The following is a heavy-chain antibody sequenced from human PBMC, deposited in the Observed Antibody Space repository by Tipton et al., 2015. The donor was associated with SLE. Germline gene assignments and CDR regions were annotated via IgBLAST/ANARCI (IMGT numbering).Heavy chain of an antibody. V-gene: IGHV3-49*03. J-gene: IGHJ2*01. CDR1: GFTFGDYA. D-gene: IGHD5-12*01. Sequence: SLRLSCTASGFTFGDYAMTWFRQAPGKGLEWVGFIRSKAYGGTTDYAASVKGRFSISRDDSESIAYLQMNSLKTEDTAVYYCTRDREVYGGYGGWYFDLWGRGTLVTVSS. CDR3: TRDREVYGGYGGWYFDL. CDR2: IRSKAYGGTT.